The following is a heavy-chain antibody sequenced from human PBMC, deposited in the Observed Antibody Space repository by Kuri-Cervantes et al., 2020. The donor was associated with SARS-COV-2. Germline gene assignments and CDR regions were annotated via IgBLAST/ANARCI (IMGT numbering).Heavy chain of an antibody. Sequence: SETLSLTCTVSGGSISNDYWSWIRQSPGKGLEWIGHIYYSGSSSYNPSLRSRLTISVDTSKRQIFLRLSSVTAADTAIYFCARAGYYFDYWGQGTLVTVSS. CDR1: GGSISNDY. CDR3: ARAGYYFDY. V-gene: IGHV4-59*01. CDR2: IYYSGSS. J-gene: IGHJ4*02.